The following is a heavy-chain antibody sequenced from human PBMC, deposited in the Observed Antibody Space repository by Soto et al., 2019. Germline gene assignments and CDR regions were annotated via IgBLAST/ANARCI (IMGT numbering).Heavy chain of an antibody. Sequence: GGSLRLSCAASGFTFSSYGMHWVRQAPGKGLEWVAVISYDGSNKYYADSVKGRFTISRDNSKNTLYLQMNSLRAEDTAVYYCAKGLTMVRGVIIMAYFDYWGQGTLVTVSS. V-gene: IGHV3-30*18. D-gene: IGHD3-10*01. CDR3: AKGLTMVRGVIIMAYFDY. CDR2: ISYDGSNK. J-gene: IGHJ4*02. CDR1: GFTFSSYG.